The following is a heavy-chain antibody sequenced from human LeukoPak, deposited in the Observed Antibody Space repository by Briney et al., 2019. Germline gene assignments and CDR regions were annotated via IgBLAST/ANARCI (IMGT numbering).Heavy chain of an antibody. CDR1: GGSFSGYY. J-gene: IGHJ6*04. CDR2: INHSGST. V-gene: IGHV4-34*01. Sequence: PSETLSLTCAVYGGSFSGYYWSWIRQPPGKGLEWIGEINHSGSTNYNPSLKSRVTISVDTSKNQFSLKLSSVTAADTAVYYCARGTIFGVVLDVWGKGTTVTVSS. D-gene: IGHD3-3*01. CDR3: ARGTIFGVVLDV.